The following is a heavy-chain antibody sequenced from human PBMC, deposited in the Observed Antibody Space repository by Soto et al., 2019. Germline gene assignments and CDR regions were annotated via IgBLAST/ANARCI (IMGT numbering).Heavy chain of an antibody. J-gene: IGHJ6*02. Sequence: HPGGSLRLSCAASGFTFDDYTMHWVRQAPGKGLEWVSLISWDGGSTYYADSVKGRFTISRDNSKNSLYLQMNSLRTEDTALYYCAKGGGNGLELRHYYYYGMDVWGQGTTVTVSS. CDR1: GFTFDDYT. CDR2: ISWDGGST. V-gene: IGHV3-43*01. D-gene: IGHD1-7*01. CDR3: AKGGGNGLELRHYYYYGMDV.